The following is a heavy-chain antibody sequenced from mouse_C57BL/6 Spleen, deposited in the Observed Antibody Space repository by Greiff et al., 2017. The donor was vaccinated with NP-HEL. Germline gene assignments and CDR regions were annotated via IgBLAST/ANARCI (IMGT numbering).Heavy chain of an antibody. J-gene: IGHJ3*01. V-gene: IGHV1-15*01. Sequence: VQLQQSGAELVRPGASVTLSCKASGYTFTDYEMHWVKQTPVHGLEWIGAIDPETGGTAYNQKFKGKAILTADKSSSTAYMELRSLTSEDSAVYYCTRSTLPTEFAYWGQGTLVTVSA. CDR1: GYTFTDYE. CDR3: TRSTLPTEFAY. CDR2: IDPETGGT. D-gene: IGHD2-1*01.